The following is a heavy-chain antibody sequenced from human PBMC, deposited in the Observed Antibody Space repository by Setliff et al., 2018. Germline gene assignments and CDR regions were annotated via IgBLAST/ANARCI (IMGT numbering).Heavy chain of an antibody. D-gene: IGHD3-9*01. Sequence: SVKVSCKASGGTFSSYAISWVRQAPGQGLEWMGGIIPILGIANYAQKFQGRVTITADESTSTAYMELSSLRSEDTAVYYCARDPTTYYDILTGSSSRRYGMDVWGQGTTVTVSS. CDR2: IIPILGIA. CDR3: ARDPTTYYDILTGSSSRRYGMDV. V-gene: IGHV1-69*10. J-gene: IGHJ6*02. CDR1: GGTFSSYA.